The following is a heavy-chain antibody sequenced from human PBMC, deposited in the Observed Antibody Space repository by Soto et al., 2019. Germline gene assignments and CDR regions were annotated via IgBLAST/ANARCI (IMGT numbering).Heavy chain of an antibody. CDR2: ISGGGGST. V-gene: IGHV3-23*01. Sequence: GGSLRLSCAASGFTFSSYAMSWVRQAPGKGLEWVSAISGGGGSTYYADSVKGRFTISRDNSKNTLYLQMNSLRAEDTAVYYCAKPYCTNGVCYKADYYYYYYMDVWGKGTTVTVSS. J-gene: IGHJ6*03. D-gene: IGHD2-8*01. CDR1: GFTFSSYA. CDR3: AKPYCTNGVCYKADYYYYYYMDV.